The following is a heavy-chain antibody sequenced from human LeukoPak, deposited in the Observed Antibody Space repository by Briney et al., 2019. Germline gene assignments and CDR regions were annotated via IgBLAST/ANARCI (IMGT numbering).Heavy chain of an antibody. CDR1: GYRFSSYY. CDR3: AREIGPRQLHLWGSAFDY. D-gene: IGHD5-18*01. Sequence: ASVKVSCKASGYRFSSYYMIWVRQAPGQGLEWMGIINPSGGGTSYAQKFQGRLTMTRDTSTTTVYMELSSLRSEDTAMYYCAREIGPRQLHLWGSAFDYWGQGTLVTVSS. J-gene: IGHJ4*02. V-gene: IGHV1-46*01. CDR2: INPSGGGT.